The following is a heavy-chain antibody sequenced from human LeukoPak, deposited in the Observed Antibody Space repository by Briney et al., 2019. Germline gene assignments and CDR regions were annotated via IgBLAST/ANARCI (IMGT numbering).Heavy chain of an antibody. V-gene: IGHV3-21*01. D-gene: IGHD3-22*01. J-gene: IGHJ4*02. CDR1: GFTFSSYS. Sequence: GGSLRLSCAASGFTFSSYSMNWVRQAPGKGLEWVLSISSSSSYIYYADSVKGRFTISRDNAKNSLYLQMNSLRAEDTAVYYCARHYYDSSGYPDYWGQGTLVTVSS. CDR3: ARHYYDSSGYPDY. CDR2: ISSSSSYI.